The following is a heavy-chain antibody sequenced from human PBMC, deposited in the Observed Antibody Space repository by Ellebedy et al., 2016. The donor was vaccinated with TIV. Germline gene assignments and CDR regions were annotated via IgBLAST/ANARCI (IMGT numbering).Heavy chain of an antibody. D-gene: IGHD2-21*01. J-gene: IGHJ4*02. CDR3: ARGRTPYCGGDCYCDY. Sequence: ASVKVSXKASGYTFTGYYMHWVRQAPGQGLEWMGWINPNSGGTNYAQKFQGRVTMTRNTSISTAYMELISLRSEDTAVYYCARGRTPYCGGDCYCDYWGQGTLVTVSS. V-gene: IGHV1-2*02. CDR1: GYTFTGYY. CDR2: INPNSGGT.